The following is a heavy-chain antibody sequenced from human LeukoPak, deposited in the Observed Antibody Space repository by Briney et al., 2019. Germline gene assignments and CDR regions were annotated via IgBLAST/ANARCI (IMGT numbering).Heavy chain of an antibody. CDR3: AGEDSQGGPNWFDP. CDR2: ISGSGDGT. D-gene: IGHD3-16*01. Sequence: PGGSLRLSCAASGFTFRSYGMSWVRQAPGKGLEWVSAISGSGDGTNYADSVKGRFIISRDNSKNTLYMQMNSPRAEDTDRYFCAGEDSQGGPNWFDPWGQGTLVTVSS. CDR1: GFTFRSYG. V-gene: IGHV3-23*01. J-gene: IGHJ5*02.